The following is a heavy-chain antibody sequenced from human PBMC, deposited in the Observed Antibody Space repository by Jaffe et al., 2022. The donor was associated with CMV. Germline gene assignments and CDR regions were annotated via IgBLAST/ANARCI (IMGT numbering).Heavy chain of an antibody. CDR2: INPSGGGT. D-gene: IGHD6-6*01. J-gene: IGHJ4*02. CDR3: ARVFSSSSYFFDY. CDR1: GYSFTSYY. V-gene: IGHV1-46*01. Sequence: QVQLVQSGAEVKKPGASVKVSCKASGYSFTSYYIHWVRQAPGQGLEWMGVINPSGGGTTTYAQKFQGRLTVTRDTSASTVYMELTSVTFEDTAMYYCARVFSSSSYFFDYWGQGTLVSVSS.